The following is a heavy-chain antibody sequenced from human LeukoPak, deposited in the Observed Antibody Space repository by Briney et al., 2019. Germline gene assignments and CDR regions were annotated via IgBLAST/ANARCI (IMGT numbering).Heavy chain of an antibody. CDR2: IYHSGST. V-gene: IGHV4-4*02. Sequence: SGTLSLTCAVSGGSISSSNWWSWVRQPPGKGLEWIGEIYHSGSTNYNPSLKSRVTISVDTSKNQFSLKLSSVTAADTAAYYCARVACGGDCCFDYWGQGTLVTVSS. J-gene: IGHJ4*02. CDR1: GGSISSSNW. CDR3: ARVACGGDCCFDY. D-gene: IGHD2-21*02.